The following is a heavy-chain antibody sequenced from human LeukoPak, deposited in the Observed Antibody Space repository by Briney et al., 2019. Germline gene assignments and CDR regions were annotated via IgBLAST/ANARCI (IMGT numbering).Heavy chain of an antibody. CDR3: ARAFRLAVDAFDI. D-gene: IGHD3-9*01. J-gene: IGHJ3*02. V-gene: IGHV4-39*01. CDR1: GGSISSSSYY. Sequence: SSETLSLTCTVSGGSISSSSYYWGWIRQPPGKGLEWIGSIYYSGSTYYSPSLKSRVTISVDTSKNQFSLKLSSVTAADTAVYYCARAFRLAVDAFDIWGQGTMVTVSS. CDR2: IYYSGST.